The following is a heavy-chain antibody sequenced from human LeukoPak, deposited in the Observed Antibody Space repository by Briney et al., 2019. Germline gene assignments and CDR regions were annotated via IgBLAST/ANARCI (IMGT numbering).Heavy chain of an antibody. D-gene: IGHD2-21*01. CDR3: ARLSLVVILGFDY. Sequence: PSETLSLTCSVSGGSVSSGGYYWSWIRQPPGKGLEWIGYIYHTGSTYYNPSLKSRVTISLDRSQEQFSLKLSSVTAADTAVYYCARLSLVVILGFDYWGQGTLVTVSS. J-gene: IGHJ4*02. V-gene: IGHV4-30-2*01. CDR1: GGSVSSGGYY. CDR2: IYHTGST.